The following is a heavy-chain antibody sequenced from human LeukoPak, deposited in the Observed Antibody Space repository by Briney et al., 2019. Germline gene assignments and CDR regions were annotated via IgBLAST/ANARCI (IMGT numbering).Heavy chain of an antibody. CDR2: IYHRGST. Sequence: SETLSLTCAVSGYSISSGYYWGWIRQPPGKGLGWIGTIYHRGSTYYNPSLKSRVTISVDTSKNQFSLKLSSVTAADTAVYYCARDATVTTTYYYGMDVWGKGTTVTVSS. J-gene: IGHJ6*04. V-gene: IGHV4-38-2*02. D-gene: IGHD4-17*01. CDR3: ARDATVTTTYYYGMDV. CDR1: GYSISSGYY.